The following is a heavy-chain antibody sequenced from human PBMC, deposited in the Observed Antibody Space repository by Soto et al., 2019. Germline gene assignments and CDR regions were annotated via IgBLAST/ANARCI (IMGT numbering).Heavy chain of an antibody. CDR1: GFTFSSYA. J-gene: IGHJ6*02. Sequence: PGGSLRLSCAASGFTFSSYAMSWVRQAPGKGLEWVSAISGSGGSTHYADSVKGRFTISRDNSKNTLYLQMNSLRAEDTAVYYCAKVGYCSGGSCSDYYYYGMDVWGQGTTVTVSS. D-gene: IGHD2-15*01. V-gene: IGHV3-23*01. CDR2: ISGSGGST. CDR3: AKVGYCSGGSCSDYYYYGMDV.